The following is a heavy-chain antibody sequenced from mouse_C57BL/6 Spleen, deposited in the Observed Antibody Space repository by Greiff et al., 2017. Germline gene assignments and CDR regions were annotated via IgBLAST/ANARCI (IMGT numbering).Heavy chain of an antibody. CDR3: ARSTYYYGSEGAMDY. CDR1: GFTFTDYY. J-gene: IGHJ4*01. Sequence: EVQVVESGGGLVQPGGSLSLSCAASGFTFTDYYMSWVRQPPGKALEWLGFIRNKANGYTTEYSASVKGRFTISRDNSQSILYLQMNALRAEDSATYYCARSTYYYGSEGAMDYWGQGTSVTVSA. D-gene: IGHD1-1*01. V-gene: IGHV7-3*01. CDR2: IRNKANGYTT.